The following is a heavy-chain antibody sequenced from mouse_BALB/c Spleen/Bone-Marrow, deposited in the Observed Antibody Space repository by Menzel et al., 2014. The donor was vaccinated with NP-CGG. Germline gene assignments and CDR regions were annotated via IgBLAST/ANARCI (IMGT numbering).Heavy chain of an antibody. CDR2: IRNKANGYTT. Sequence: EVQRVESGGGLVQPGGSLRLSCATSGFTFTDYYMAWVRQPPGKALEWLGFIRNKANGYTTEYCASVKGRFTISRDNSQSILYLQMNTLRAEDSATYYCARDTLVYFDVWGAGTTVTVSS. J-gene: IGHJ1*01. V-gene: IGHV7-3*02. CDR1: GFTFTDYY. CDR3: ARDTLVYFDV.